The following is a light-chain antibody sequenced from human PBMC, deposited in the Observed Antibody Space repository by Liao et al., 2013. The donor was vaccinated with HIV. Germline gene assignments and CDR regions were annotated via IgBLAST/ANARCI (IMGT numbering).Light chain of an antibody. CDR1: KLGDKY. CDR2: EDS. V-gene: IGLV3-1*01. J-gene: IGLJ2*01. Sequence: SYELTQPPSVSVSPGQTASITCSGDKLGDKYACWYQQRPGQSPLLVIYEDSKRPSGIPGRFSGSNSGNTATLTISETQAMDEADYYCQAWDSSKGVFGGGTKLTVL. CDR3: QAWDSSKGV.